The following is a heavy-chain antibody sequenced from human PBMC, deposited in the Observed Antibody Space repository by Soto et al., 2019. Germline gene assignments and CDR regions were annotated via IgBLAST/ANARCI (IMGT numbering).Heavy chain of an antibody. CDR2: IDYSGNT. J-gene: IGHJ6*02. V-gene: IGHV4-30-4*01. Sequence: SETLSLTCTVSRDSITNSDYYWNWIRQSPGKGLEWIASIDYSGNTYYNPSLKSRVVISADTSKNLFSLKLRSVTAAATALYFCARDGPYYYGFYVWGQGTTVTVSS. CDR3: ARDGPYYYGFYV. CDR1: RDSITNSDYY.